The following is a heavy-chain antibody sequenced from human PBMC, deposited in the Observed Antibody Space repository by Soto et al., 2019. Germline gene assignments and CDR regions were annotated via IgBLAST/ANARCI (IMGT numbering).Heavy chain of an antibody. D-gene: IGHD5-18*01. CDR2: IKHDGSEI. Sequence: QVQLVASGGGVVQPGGSLRLSCLASGFGFSGYSMHWVRQAPGKGLDWVAVIKHDGSEIYYADSVKGRFTISKDDSKNTLHLQMNALRVDDTALYYCVRVGWGYSYGNGMDGWGQGTTVTVFS. CDR3: VRVGWGYSYGNGMDG. J-gene: IGHJ6*02. V-gene: IGHV3-30-3*01. CDR1: GFGFSGYS.